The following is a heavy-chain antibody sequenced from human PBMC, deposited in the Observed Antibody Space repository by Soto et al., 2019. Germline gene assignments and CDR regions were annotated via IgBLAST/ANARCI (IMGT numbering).Heavy chain of an antibody. D-gene: IGHD5-18*01. J-gene: IGHJ6*02. Sequence: SVKVSCTASGGTFSSYAISWVRQAPGQGLEWMGGIIPIFGTANYAQKFQGRVTITADESTSTAYMELSSLRSEDTAVYYCARAGYSYGYTFSHLSSWGQGTTVTVSS. CDR2: IIPIFGTA. CDR3: ARAGYSYGYTFSHLSS. V-gene: IGHV1-69*13. CDR1: GGTFSSYA.